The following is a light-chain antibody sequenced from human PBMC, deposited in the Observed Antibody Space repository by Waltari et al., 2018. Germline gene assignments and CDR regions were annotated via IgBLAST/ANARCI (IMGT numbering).Light chain of an antibody. CDR3: CSYAGSSTYV. CDR2: DVS. CDR1: SSDVGGYN. V-gene: IGLV2-23*02. J-gene: IGLJ1*01. Sequence: QSALTQPASVSGSPGQSITISCPGTSSDVGGYNVSWYQQHPGNAPKFVIYDVSQRPSGISNRFSGSKSGNTASLTISGLQDEDEAVYYCCSYAGSSTYVFGTGTMVTVL.